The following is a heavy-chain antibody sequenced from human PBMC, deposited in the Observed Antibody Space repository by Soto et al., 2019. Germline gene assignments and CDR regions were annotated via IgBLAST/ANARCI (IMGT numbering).Heavy chain of an antibody. Sequence: QVQLVQSGAEVREPGASVKGSCKASGYSFTSLDINWVRQTAGQGLEWMGWMEPSTGRTGYAQKFQGRVTMTRDTSINRAYMELTTLTSDDTAFYYCARGVSAGVDYWGQGTLVTVSS. D-gene: IGHD1-26*01. J-gene: IGHJ4*02. CDR3: ARGVSAGVDY. V-gene: IGHV1-8*01. CDR2: MEPSTGRT. CDR1: GYSFTSLD.